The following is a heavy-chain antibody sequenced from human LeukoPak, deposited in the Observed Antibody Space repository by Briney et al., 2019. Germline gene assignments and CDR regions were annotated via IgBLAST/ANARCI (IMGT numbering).Heavy chain of an antibody. CDR1: GGSFSGYY. J-gene: IGHJ4*02. V-gene: IGHV4-34*01. CDR3: ARGHRRKWLVIFYYFDY. CDR2: INHSGST. D-gene: IGHD6-19*01. Sequence: SETLSLTCAVYGGSFSGYYWSWIRQPPGKGLEWIGEINHSGSTNYNPSLKSRVTISVDTSKNQFSLKLSSVTAADTAVYYCARGHRRKWLVIFYYFDYWGQGTLVTVSS.